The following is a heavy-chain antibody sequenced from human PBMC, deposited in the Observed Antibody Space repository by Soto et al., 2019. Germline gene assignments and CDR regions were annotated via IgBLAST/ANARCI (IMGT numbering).Heavy chain of an antibody. J-gene: IGHJ6*02. D-gene: IGHD3-9*01. CDR1: GGSVSSGSYY. Sequence: SETLSLTCTVSGGSVSSGSYYWGWIRQPPGKGLEWIGYIYYSGSTNYNPSLKSRVTISVDTSKNQFSLKLSSVTAADTAVYYCARETVYYDILTGYYYYYGMDVWGQGTTVTVSS. V-gene: IGHV4-61*01. CDR2: IYYSGST. CDR3: ARETVYYDILTGYYYYYGMDV.